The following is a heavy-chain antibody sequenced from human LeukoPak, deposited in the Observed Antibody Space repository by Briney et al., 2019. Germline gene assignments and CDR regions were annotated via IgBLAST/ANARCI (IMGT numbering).Heavy chain of an antibody. CDR1: GGSISSGGYY. CDR3: ARPYYDSSGYFDAFDI. D-gene: IGHD3-22*01. Sequence: PSETLSLTCTVSGGSISSGGYYWSWIRQPAGKGLEWIGRVYTSGTTNYNPSLKSRVTISIDTSKNQFSLKLSSVTAADTAVYYCARPYYDSSGYFDAFDIWGQGTMVTVSS. J-gene: IGHJ3*02. CDR2: VYTSGTT. V-gene: IGHV4-61*02.